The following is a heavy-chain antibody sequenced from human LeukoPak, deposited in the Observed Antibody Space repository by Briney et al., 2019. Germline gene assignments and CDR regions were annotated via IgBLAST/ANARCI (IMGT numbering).Heavy chain of an antibody. D-gene: IGHD6-19*01. Sequence: SETLSLTCAVYGGSFSGYYWSWIRQPPGKGLEWIGEINHSGSTNYNPSLKSRVTISVDTSKNQFSLKLSSVTAADTAVYYCARGKRIAVAGHPRNWFDPWGQGTLVTVSS. CDR2: INHSGST. J-gene: IGHJ5*02. V-gene: IGHV4-34*01. CDR3: ARGKRIAVAGHPRNWFDP. CDR1: GGSFSGYY.